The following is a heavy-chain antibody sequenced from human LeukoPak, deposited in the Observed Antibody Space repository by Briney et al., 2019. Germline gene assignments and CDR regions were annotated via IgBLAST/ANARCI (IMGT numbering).Heavy chain of an antibody. CDR2: ISYDGSNK. V-gene: IGHV3-30-3*01. CDR3: AREQLLLYYFDY. D-gene: IGHD3-22*01. J-gene: IGHJ4*02. CDR1: GFTFSSYA. Sequence: PGGSLRLSCAASGFTFSSYAMPWVRQAPGKGLEWVAVISYDGSNKYYADSVKGRFTISRDNSKNTLYLQMNSLRAEDTAVYYCAREQLLLYYFDYWGQGTLVTVSS.